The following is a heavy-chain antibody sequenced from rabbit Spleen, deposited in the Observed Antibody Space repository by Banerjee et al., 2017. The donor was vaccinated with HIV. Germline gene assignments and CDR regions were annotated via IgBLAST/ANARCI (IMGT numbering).Heavy chain of an antibody. J-gene: IGHJ4*01. D-gene: IGHD1-1*01. V-gene: IGHV1S40*01. CDR2: INIVTGKS. CDR3: ARDLVAVIGWNFNL. Sequence: QSLEESGGDLVKPGASLTLTCTASGFSFSNNYYMWWVRQAPGKGLEWIACINIVTGKSVYASWAKGRFIMSRPSSTKVTLQMTSLTAADTATYFCARDLVAVIGWNFNLWGPGTLVTVS. CDR1: GFSFSNNYY.